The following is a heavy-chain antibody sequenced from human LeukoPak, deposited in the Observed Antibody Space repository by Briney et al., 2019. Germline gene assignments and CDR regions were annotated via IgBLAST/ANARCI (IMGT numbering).Heavy chain of an antibody. CDR1: GGSISSGGYY. CDR3: ARMTTHAFDI. Sequence: SETLSLTCTVSGGSISSGGYYWSWIRQPPGKGLEWIGYIYQSGSTYYNPSLKSRVTISVDRSKNQFSLKLSSVTAADTAVYYCARMTTHAFDIWGQGTMVTVSS. J-gene: IGHJ3*02. V-gene: IGHV4-30-2*01. CDR2: IYQSGST. D-gene: IGHD4-11*01.